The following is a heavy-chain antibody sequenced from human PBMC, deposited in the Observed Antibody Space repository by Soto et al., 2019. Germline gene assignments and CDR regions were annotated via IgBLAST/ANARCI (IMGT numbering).Heavy chain of an antibody. CDR2: INHSGST. Sequence: SETLSLTCAVYGGSFSGYYWSWIRQPPGKGLEWIGEINHSGSTNYNPSLKSRVTISVDTSKNQFSLKLSSVTAADTAVYYCARDRDYIWGSYRYYRFDIWGQGTMVTVSS. CDR1: GGSFSGYY. D-gene: IGHD3-16*02. V-gene: IGHV4-34*01. J-gene: IGHJ3*02. CDR3: ARDRDYIWGSYRYYRFDI.